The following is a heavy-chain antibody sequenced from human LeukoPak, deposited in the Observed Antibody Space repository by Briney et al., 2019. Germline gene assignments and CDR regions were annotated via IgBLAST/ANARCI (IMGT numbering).Heavy chain of an antibody. J-gene: IGHJ4*02. CDR1: GGSISSYY. V-gene: IGHV4-59*08. CDR3: ARISAYSGTYY. Sequence: SETLSLTCTVSGGSISSYYWSWIRQPPGKGLEWIGYIYYSGSTNYNPSLKSRVTISVDTSKNQCSLKLSSVTAADTAVYYCARISAYSGTYYWGQGTLVTVSS. CDR2: IYYSGST. D-gene: IGHD1-26*01.